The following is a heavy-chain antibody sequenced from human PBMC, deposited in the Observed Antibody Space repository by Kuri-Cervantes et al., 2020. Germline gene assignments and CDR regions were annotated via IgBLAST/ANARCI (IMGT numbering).Heavy chain of an antibody. D-gene: IGHD2-15*01. Sequence: GESLKISCAASGFTFSSYAMSWVRQAPGKGLEWVANIKQDGSEKYYVDSVKGRFTISRDNAKNSLYLKMNSLRAEDTAVYYCARGRVVAATLSFWYNQRYYYYGMDVWGQGTTVTVSS. CDR1: GFTFSSYA. V-gene: IGHV3-7*03. CDR2: IKQDGSEK. J-gene: IGHJ6*02. CDR3: ARGRVVAATLSFWYNQRYYYYGMDV.